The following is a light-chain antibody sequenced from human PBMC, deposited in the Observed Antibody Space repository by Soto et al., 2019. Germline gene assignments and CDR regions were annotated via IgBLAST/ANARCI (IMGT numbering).Light chain of an antibody. J-gene: IGKJ1*01. CDR2: GAS. CDR3: QQYVSSPRP. CDR1: QTVYNGF. V-gene: IGKV3-20*01. Sequence: ENVLTQSPGTLSLSPGERATLSCRASQTVYNGFLAWYQRKPGQAPRLLIYGASSRATGIPDRFSGSGSGTDFTLTISSLEPEDFAVYYCQQYVSSPRPFGQGTKVEI.